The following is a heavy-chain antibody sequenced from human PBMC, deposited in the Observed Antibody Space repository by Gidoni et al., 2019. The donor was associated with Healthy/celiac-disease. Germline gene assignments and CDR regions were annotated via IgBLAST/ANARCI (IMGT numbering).Heavy chain of an antibody. D-gene: IGHD3-3*01. Sequence: QLQLQESGPGLVKPSETLSLTCTVSGGSISSSRYYWGWIRQPPGKGLEWIGSIYYSGSTYYNPSLKSRVTISVDTSKNQFSLKLSSVTAADTAVYYCARHTEWIPKYWGQGTLVTVSS. J-gene: IGHJ4*02. CDR3: ARHTEWIPKY. CDR1: GGSISSSRYY. V-gene: IGHV4-39*01. CDR2: IYYSGST.